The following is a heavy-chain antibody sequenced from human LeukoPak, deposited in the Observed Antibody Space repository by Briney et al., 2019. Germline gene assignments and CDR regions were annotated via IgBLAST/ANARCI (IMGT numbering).Heavy chain of an antibody. V-gene: IGHV3-66*01. J-gene: IGHJ3*02. CDR2: IYNGGGT. CDR1: GFTISDIY. D-gene: IGHD2-15*01. Sequence: GGSLRLSCAASGFTISDIYMSWVRQAPGKGLEWVSIIYNGGGTYYTDSVKGRFTISRDNSKNTLDLQMNSLRVEDTAVYYCARAPGIVGFAFDIWGQGTMVTVSS. CDR3: ARAPGIVGFAFDI.